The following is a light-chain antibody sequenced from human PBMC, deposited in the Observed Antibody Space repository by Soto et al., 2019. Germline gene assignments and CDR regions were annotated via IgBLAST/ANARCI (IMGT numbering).Light chain of an antibody. CDR3: QQRSIWPFT. V-gene: IGKV3-11*01. Sequence: EVVLTQSPATLSLSPGERATLSCRASQSVSSYLAWYQQKPGQAPRLLIYDASSRATGIPARFSGSGSGTDFTLTISRLEPEDFAVYYCQQRSIWPFTFGPGAQVDIK. CDR1: QSVSSY. CDR2: DAS. J-gene: IGKJ3*01.